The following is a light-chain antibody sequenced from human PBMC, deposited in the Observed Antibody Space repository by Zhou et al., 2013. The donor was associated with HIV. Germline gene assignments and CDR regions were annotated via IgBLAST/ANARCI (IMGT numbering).Light chain of an antibody. CDR3: QQYDTLPPT. CDR2: RAS. J-gene: IGKJ1*01. CDR1: QSLRGAH. V-gene: IGKV3-20*01. Sequence: EVVLTQSPGTLSLSPGERATLSCRASQSLRGAHLAWYSQNPGQAPKLLLSRASTRATGIPDRFSGSGSGTDFTLTISRLEPVDFAVYYCQQYDTLPPTFGQGTKVEIK.